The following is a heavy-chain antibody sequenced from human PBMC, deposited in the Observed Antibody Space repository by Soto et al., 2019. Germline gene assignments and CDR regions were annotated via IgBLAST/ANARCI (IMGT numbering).Heavy chain of an antibody. J-gene: IGHJ3*02. D-gene: IGHD3-16*02. V-gene: IGHV4-59*08. Sequence: PSDTLSLTCTVSGGSISSYYWSWIRQPPGKGLEWIGYIYYSGSTNYNPSLKSRVTISVDTSKNQFSLKLSSVTAADTAVYYCASLYYDYIWGSYRTDAFDIWGQGTMVTVSS. CDR1: GGSISSYY. CDR2: IYYSGST. CDR3: ASLYYDYIWGSYRTDAFDI.